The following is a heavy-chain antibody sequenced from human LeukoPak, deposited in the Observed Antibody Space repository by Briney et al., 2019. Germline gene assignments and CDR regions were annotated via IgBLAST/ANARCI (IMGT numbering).Heavy chain of an antibody. Sequence: ASVKVSCKVSGNTLTELSMHWVRQAPGKGLEWMGGFDPEDGETIYAQKFQGRVTMTEDTSTDTAYMELSSLRSEDTAVYYCATVILSGGYYGDYGYAFDIWGQGTMVTVSS. D-gene: IGHD4-17*01. CDR1: GNTLTELS. J-gene: IGHJ3*02. CDR2: FDPEDGET. CDR3: ATVILSGGYYGDYGYAFDI. V-gene: IGHV1-24*01.